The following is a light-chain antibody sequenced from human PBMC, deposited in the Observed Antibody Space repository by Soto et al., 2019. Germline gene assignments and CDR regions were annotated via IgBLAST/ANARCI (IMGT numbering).Light chain of an antibody. CDR2: DIN. CDR3: LLSYSGPSI. Sequence: QTVVTQEPSLTVSPGGTVTLTCGSSTGTVTSGHYPYWFQLKPGQAPRTLLYDINNKHSWTPARFSGSLLGGKPALTLSGAQPEDEGDYYCLLSYSGPSIFGGGTQLTVL. V-gene: IGLV7-46*01. CDR1: TGTVTSGHY. J-gene: IGLJ7*01.